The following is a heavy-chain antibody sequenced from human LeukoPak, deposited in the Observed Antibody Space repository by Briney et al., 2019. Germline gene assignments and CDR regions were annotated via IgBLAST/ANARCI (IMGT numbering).Heavy chain of an antibody. CDR1: GFPFSSYW. D-gene: IGHD3-22*01. CDR3: ATDFYDST. V-gene: IGHV3-15*07. J-gene: IGHJ5*02. CDR2: IRSNSDGGTI. Sequence: PGGSLRLSCVASGFPFSSYWMNWVRQAPGKGLEWVGRIRSNSDGGTIDYAAPVKGRFTLSRDDSKTTLYLQMNSLQTEDTAVYYCATDFYDSTWGQGTLVTVSS.